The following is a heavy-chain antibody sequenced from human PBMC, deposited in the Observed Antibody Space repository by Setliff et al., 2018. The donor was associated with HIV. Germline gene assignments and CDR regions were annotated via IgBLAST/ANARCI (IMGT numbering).Heavy chain of an antibody. J-gene: IGHJ4*02. V-gene: IGHV4-61*02. Sequence: PSETLSLTCTVSGGSISSGSYYWNWIRQPAGKGLEWIGRIYTSGSTNYNPSLKSRVTISVDTSKNQFSLKLSSVTAADTAVYYCARRGIAAAGSDSWGQGTLVTVSS. CDR1: GGSISSGSYY. D-gene: IGHD6-13*01. CDR3: ARRGIAAAGSDS. CDR2: IYTSGST.